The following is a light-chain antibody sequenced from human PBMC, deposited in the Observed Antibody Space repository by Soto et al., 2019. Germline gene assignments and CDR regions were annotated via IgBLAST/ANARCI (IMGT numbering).Light chain of an antibody. CDR1: QSISSK. CDR2: GVS. J-gene: IGKJ2*01. CDR3: QQYNSYSGMYT. Sequence: EIVLTQSPATLSVSPGERATLSCRASQSISSKLAWYQQKPGQPPRLLIYGVSTRATGIPDRFSGSGSGTGFTLTISSLQPDDFATYYCQQYNSYSGMYTFGQGTKLEIK. V-gene: IGKV3-15*01.